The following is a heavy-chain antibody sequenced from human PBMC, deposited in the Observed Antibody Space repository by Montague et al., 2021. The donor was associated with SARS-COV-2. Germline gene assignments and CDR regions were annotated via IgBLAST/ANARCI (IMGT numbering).Heavy chain of an antibody. Sequence: SLRLSCAAPGFTFINSPMSWVRQAPGKGLEWVFIIYGGETNTFFADSVKGRFSMSRDNTGNTVSLQMNNLRADDTAIYYCAKVLYYDNSGGVFDSWGQGALVTVSS. D-gene: IGHD3-22*01. J-gene: IGHJ4*02. CDR1: GFTFINSP. CDR3: AKVLYYDNSGGVFDS. V-gene: IGHV3-23*03. CDR2: IYGGETNT.